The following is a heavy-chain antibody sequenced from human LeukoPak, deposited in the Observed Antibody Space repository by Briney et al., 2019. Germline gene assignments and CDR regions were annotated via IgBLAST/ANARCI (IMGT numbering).Heavy chain of an antibody. CDR2: ISYSGNT. V-gene: IGHV4-38-2*01. CDR3: ARTFWYDGSAFPLFFQP. CDR1: GYSISSGYY. D-gene: IGHD3-10*01. Sequence: SETLSLTCAVSGYSISSGYYWGWIRQPPGKGLEWIGSISYSGNTYYNPSLGSRATISVDTSKSQFSLKLRSVTAADTAIFYCARTFWYDGSAFPLFFQPWGQGTLVTVSS. J-gene: IGHJ1*01.